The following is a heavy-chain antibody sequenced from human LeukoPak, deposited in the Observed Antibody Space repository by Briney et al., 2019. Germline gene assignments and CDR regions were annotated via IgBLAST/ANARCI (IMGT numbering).Heavy chain of an antibody. CDR2: IYRGGDT. J-gene: IGHJ4*02. V-gene: IGHV3-53*01. Sequence: GGSLRLSCAASGFTLSNYWIHWVRQAPGKGLEWVSVIYRGGDTYYADSVKGRFTISRDNSKNTLYLQMNSLRAEDTAVYYCARGEGGILATPEDYWGQGTLVTVSS. CDR3: ARGEGGILATPEDY. D-gene: IGHD1-14*01. CDR1: GFTLSNYW.